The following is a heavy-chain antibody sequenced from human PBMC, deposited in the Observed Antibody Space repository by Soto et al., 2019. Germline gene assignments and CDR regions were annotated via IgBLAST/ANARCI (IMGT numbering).Heavy chain of an antibody. J-gene: IGHJ5*02. Sequence: KTSETLSLTCAVYGWSFCGYYWSWIRQPPGKGLEWIGEINHSGSTNYNPSLKSRVTISVDTSKNQFSLKLSSVTAADTAVYYCARVRSDYYGSGSPGRWFDPWGQGTLVTVSS. V-gene: IGHV4-34*01. CDR1: GWSFCGYY. CDR3: ARVRSDYYGSGSPGRWFDP. CDR2: INHSGST. D-gene: IGHD3-10*01.